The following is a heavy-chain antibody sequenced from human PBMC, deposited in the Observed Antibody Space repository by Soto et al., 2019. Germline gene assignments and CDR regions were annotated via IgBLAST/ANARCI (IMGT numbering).Heavy chain of an antibody. D-gene: IGHD3-22*01. Sequence: SETLSLTCAVYGGSFSGYYWSWIRQPPGKGLEWIGEINHSGSTNYNPSLKSRVTISVDTPKNQFPLKLSSVTAADTAVYYCARGLHTMIVVAPFDYWGQGTLVTVSS. CDR3: ARGLHTMIVVAPFDY. CDR2: INHSGST. CDR1: GGSFSGYY. J-gene: IGHJ4*02. V-gene: IGHV4-34*01.